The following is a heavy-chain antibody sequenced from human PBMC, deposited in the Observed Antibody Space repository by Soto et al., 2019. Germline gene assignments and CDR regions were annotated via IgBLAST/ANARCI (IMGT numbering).Heavy chain of an antibody. CDR3: ARTLYSYGPRFDY. CDR2: IYYSGST. J-gene: IGHJ4*02. D-gene: IGHD5-18*01. CDR1: GGSISSYY. Sequence: SETPSLTCTVSGGSISSYYWSWIRQPPGKGLEWIGYIYYSGSTNYNPSLKSRVTISVDTSKNQFSLKLSSVTAADTAVYYCARTLYSYGPRFDYWGQGTLVTVSS. V-gene: IGHV4-59*01.